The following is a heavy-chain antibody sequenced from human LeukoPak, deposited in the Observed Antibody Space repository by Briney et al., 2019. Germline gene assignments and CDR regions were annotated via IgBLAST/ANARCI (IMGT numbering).Heavy chain of an antibody. CDR2: IYTSGST. Sequence: SETLSLTCTVSGGSISSYYWSWIRQPAGKGLEWIGRIYTSGSTNYNPSLKSRVTMSVDTSENQFSLKLSSVTAADTAVYYCARGPIVVVPAALGFAFHIWGQGTMVTVSS. CDR1: GGSISSYY. D-gene: IGHD2-2*01. J-gene: IGHJ3*02. V-gene: IGHV4-4*07. CDR3: ARGPIVVVPAALGFAFHI.